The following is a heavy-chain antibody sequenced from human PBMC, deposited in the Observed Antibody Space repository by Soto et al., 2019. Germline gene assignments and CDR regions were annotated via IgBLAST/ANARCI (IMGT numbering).Heavy chain of an antibody. CDR2: ISSTSRYI. CDR1: GFTFSTYS. Sequence: EVQLVESGGGVVKRGGSLRLSCAASGFTFSTYSMNWVRQAPGKGLEWVSSISSTSRYIYYGDSMKGRFTVSRDNAKNSLYLQMDSLRAEDTAVYYCVREQGMVRGAIDHWGQGTLVTVSS. CDR3: VREQGMVRGAIDH. J-gene: IGHJ4*02. D-gene: IGHD3-10*01. V-gene: IGHV3-21*01.